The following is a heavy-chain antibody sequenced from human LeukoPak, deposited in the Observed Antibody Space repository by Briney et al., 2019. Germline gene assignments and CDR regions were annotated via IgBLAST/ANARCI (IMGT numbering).Heavy chain of an antibody. V-gene: IGHV3-30-3*01. CDR2: ISYDGYYK. D-gene: IGHD4-23*01. J-gene: IGHJ5*02. CDR1: GFTFTTYT. Sequence: GGSLRLSCAASGFTFTTYTMHWVRQAPGKGLEWVASISYDGYYKYYAESVKGPFIISRDNSKNTLYLQINSLRPDDTAVFYCASAGAVTDSFVHWGEGTLVIVSS. CDR3: ASAGAVTDSFVH.